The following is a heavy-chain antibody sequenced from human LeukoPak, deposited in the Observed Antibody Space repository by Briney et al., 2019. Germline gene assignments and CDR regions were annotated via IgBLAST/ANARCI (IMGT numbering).Heavy chain of an antibody. D-gene: IGHD3-22*01. CDR2: ISSSSSYI. Sequence: GGSLRLSCAASGFTFSSYSMSWVRQAPGKGLEWVSSISSSSSYIYYAGSVKGRFTISRDNAKNSLYLQMNSLRAEDTAVYYCARSTYYYDSSGYYYAAAFDIWGQGTMVTVSS. CDR1: GFTFSSYS. CDR3: ARSTYYYDSSGYYYAAAFDI. V-gene: IGHV3-21*01. J-gene: IGHJ3*02.